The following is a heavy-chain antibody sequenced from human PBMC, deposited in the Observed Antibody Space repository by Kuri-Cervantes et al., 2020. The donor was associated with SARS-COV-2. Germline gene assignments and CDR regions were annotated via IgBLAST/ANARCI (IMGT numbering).Heavy chain of an antibody. J-gene: IGHJ5*02. CDR2: ISSSSSYI. CDR3: ARYPRAYGGFDP. V-gene: IGHV3-21*01. D-gene: IGHD3-10*01. Sequence: GESLKISCAASGFTFSSYSMNWVRQAPGKGLEWVSSISSSSSYIYYADSVKGRFTISRDNAKNSLYLQMNSLRAEDTAVYYCARYPRAYGGFDPWGQGTLVTVSS. CDR1: GFTFSSYS.